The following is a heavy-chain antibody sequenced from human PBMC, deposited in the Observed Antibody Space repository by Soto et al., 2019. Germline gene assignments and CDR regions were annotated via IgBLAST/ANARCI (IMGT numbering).Heavy chain of an antibody. V-gene: IGHV5-10-1*01. CDR2: IDPSDSYT. J-gene: IGHJ6*04. D-gene: IGHD2-21*02. CDR3: AILKGYFGGDCPPRDYYYGMDV. CDR1: GYSFTSYW. Sequence: GESLKISCKGSGYSFTSYWISWVRQMPGKGLEWMGRIDPSDSYTNYSPSFQGHVTISADKSISTAYLQWSSLKASDTAMYYCAILKGYFGGDCPPRDYYYGMDVWGKGTTVTVSS.